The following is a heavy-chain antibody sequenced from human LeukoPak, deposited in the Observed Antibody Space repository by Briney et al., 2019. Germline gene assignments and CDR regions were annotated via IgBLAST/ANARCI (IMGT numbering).Heavy chain of an antibody. J-gene: IGHJ4*02. CDR2: IYSGGST. Sequence: GGSLRLSCAASGFTVSSNYMSWVRQAPGKGLEWVSVIYSGGSTYYADSVKGRFTISRDNAKNSLYLQMNSLRAEDTALYYCAKAKGGYSSSWHPFDYWGQGTLVTVSS. V-gene: IGHV3-53*05. CDR3: AKAKGGYSSSWHPFDY. CDR1: GFTVSSNY. D-gene: IGHD6-13*01.